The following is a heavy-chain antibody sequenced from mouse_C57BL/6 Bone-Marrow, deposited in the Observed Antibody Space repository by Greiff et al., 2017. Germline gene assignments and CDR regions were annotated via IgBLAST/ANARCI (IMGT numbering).Heavy chain of an antibody. CDR3: ARWYYGSGDY. V-gene: IGHV1-80*01. Sequence: QVHVKQSGAELVKPGASVKISCKASGYAFSSYWMNWVKQRPGRGLEWIGQIYPGDGDTNYNGKFKGKATLTADKPSSTAYMQLSSLTSEDSAVYFCARWYYGSGDYWGQGTTLTVSS. J-gene: IGHJ2*01. D-gene: IGHD1-1*01. CDR2: IYPGDGDT. CDR1: GYAFSSYW.